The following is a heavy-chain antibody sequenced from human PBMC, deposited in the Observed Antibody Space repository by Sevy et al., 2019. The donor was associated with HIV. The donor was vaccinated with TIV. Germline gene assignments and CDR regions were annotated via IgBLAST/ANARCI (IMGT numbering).Heavy chain of an antibody. Sequence: GESLKISCAASGFTFSSYAMHWVRQAPGKGLEWVAVISYDGSNKYYSHSVKGRFTISRDNSKNTLYLQMNSLRAEDTAVYYCASDQHDYGGNLRTGWFDPWGQGILVTVSS. V-gene: IGHV3-30-3*01. J-gene: IGHJ5*02. CDR3: ASDQHDYGGNLRTGWFDP. CDR1: GFTFSSYA. CDR2: ISYDGSNK. D-gene: IGHD4-17*01.